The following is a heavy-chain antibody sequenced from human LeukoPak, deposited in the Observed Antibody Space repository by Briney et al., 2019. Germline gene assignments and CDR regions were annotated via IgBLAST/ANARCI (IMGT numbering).Heavy chain of an antibody. J-gene: IGHJ4*02. D-gene: IGHD2-2*01. CDR2: ICGSDGSR. CDR3: AKGGSPSCYSSSGY. CDR1: GFTFSAYA. Sequence: GGSLRLSCAASGFTFSAYAMSWVRQAPGKGLEWVSAICGSDGSRYYADSVKGRFTISRDNSKNTLYLQMNSLRGEDTAVYYCAKGGSPSCYSSSGYWGQGTLVTVSS. V-gene: IGHV3-23*01.